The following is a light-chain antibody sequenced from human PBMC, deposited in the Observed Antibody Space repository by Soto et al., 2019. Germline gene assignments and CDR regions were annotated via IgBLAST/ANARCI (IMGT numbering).Light chain of an antibody. Sequence: EIVLTQSPGTLSLSPGERATLSCRASQTVSSNYLAWYQQKSGQAPRLLIYGASSRATGIPDRFSGSGSGTDFTLTISSLEPEDFVVYYCQQRNNWPWTFGQGTKVDIK. J-gene: IGKJ1*01. CDR1: QTVSSNY. CDR3: QQRNNWPWT. V-gene: IGKV3D-20*02. CDR2: GAS.